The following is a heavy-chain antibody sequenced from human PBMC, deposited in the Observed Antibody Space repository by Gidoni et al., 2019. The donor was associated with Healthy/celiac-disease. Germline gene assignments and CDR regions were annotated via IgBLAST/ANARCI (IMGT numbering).Heavy chain of an antibody. J-gene: IGHJ4*02. V-gene: IGHV3-49*03. D-gene: IGHD3-22*01. Sequence: EVQLVESGGGLVQPGRSLRLSCTASGFTFGDYAMSWFRQAPGKGLEWVGFIRSKAYGGTTEYAASVKGRFTISRDDSKSIAYLQMNSLKTEDTAVYYCTRDRPISYYYDSSGPGDFGYWGQGTLVTVSS. CDR2: IRSKAYGGTT. CDR3: TRDRPISYYYDSSGPGDFGY. CDR1: GFTFGDYA.